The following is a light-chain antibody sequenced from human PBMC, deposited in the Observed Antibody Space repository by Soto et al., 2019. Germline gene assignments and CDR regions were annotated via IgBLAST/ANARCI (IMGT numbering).Light chain of an antibody. J-gene: IGLJ7*01. CDR2: TNN. CDR3: AAWDDSLNSAV. CDR1: SSNIGSNT. Sequence: QSVLTQPPSASGTPGQRVTISCSGSSSNIGSNTVNWYQQLPGTAPKLLISTNNQRPSGVPDRFSGSKSGTSASLAISGLQSEDEADYYCAAWDDSLNSAVFGGGTQLAVL. V-gene: IGLV1-44*01.